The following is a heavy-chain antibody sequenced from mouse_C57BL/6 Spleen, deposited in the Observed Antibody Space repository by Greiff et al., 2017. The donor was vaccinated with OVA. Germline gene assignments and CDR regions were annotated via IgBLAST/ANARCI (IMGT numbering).Heavy chain of an antibody. CDR1: GYTFTDYH. Sequence: EVQLQESGPELVKPGASVKMSCKASGYTFTDYHMHWVKQSHGKSLEWIGYINPNNGGTSYNQKFKGKATLTVNKSSSTAYMELRSLTSEDSAVYYCARVYGSSWPDYWGQGTTLTVSS. CDR2: INPNNGGT. D-gene: IGHD1-1*01. CDR3: ARVYGSSWPDY. J-gene: IGHJ2*01. V-gene: IGHV1-22*01.